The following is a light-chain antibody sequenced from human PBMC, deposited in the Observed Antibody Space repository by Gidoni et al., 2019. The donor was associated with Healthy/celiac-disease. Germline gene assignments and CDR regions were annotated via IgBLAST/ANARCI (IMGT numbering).Light chain of an antibody. CDR2: KAT. J-gene: IGKJ3*01. Sequence: DIQMTQSPSTLSASVGDRVTITCRASQSISCWLAWYQQKPGKAPKLMSYKATSLESGVPSRVSCSESGTEFTLTISSLQSGDFASYYCQQYSSYPIFTFGPGTKVDIK. CDR1: QSISCW. CDR3: QQYSSYPIFT. V-gene: IGKV1-5*03.